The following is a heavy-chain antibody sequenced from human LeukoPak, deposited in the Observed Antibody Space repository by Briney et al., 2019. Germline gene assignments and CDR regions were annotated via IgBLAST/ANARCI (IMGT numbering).Heavy chain of an antibody. Sequence: GGSLRLSCAASGFTFSSYGMHWVRQAPGKGLEWVAFIRYDGSNKYYADSVRGRFTISRDNSKNTLYLQMNSLRAEDTAVYYCAKDYSKTSYYGSGTYYRPNWFDPWGQGTLVTVSS. CDR3: AKDYSKTSYYGSGTYYRPNWFDP. CDR1: GFTFSSYG. CDR2: IRYDGSNK. J-gene: IGHJ5*02. D-gene: IGHD3-10*01. V-gene: IGHV3-30*02.